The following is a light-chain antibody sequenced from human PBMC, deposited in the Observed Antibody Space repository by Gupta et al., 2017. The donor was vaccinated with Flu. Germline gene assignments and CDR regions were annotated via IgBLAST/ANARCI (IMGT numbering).Light chain of an antibody. CDR1: ALPKQY. V-gene: IGLV3-25*02. CDR3: QSADSSGTYGV. J-gene: IGLJ3*02. Sequence: SYELTQPPPVSVSPAQTARTTCSGDALPKQYAYWYQQKPGQAPVLVIYKDSERPSGIPERFSGSSSGTTVTLTISGVQAEDEADYYCQSADSSGTYGVFGGGTKLTVL. CDR2: KDS.